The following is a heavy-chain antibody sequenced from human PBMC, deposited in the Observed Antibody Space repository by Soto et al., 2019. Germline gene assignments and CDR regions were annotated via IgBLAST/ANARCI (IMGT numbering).Heavy chain of an antibody. D-gene: IGHD2-21*02. CDR3: ARVHMGPTRDLMDV. V-gene: IGHV1-46*01. CDR1: RYMFTCSF. CDR2: TNPHGRTT. J-gene: IGHJ6*02. Sequence: ASVRVSCKASRYMFTCSFFHWVRQAPGQGLEWMGITNPHGRTTNYEQRFKGRVNMTWDTSASTVYMEVTSLRPEDTAVYYCARVHMGPTRDLMDVWGQGTRVTVS.